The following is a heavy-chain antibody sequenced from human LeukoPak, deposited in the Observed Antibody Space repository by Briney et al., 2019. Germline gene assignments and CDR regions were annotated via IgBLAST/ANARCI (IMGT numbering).Heavy chain of an antibody. Sequence: KPSETLSLTCTVSSGSISSYYWSWIRQPPGKGLEWIGYIYYSGSTNYNPSLKSRVTISVDTSKNQFSLKLSSVTAADTAVYYCARAPYGDYGLLDYWGQGTLVTVSS. CDR3: ARAPYGDYGLLDY. CDR2: IYYSGST. V-gene: IGHV4-59*01. J-gene: IGHJ4*02. CDR1: SGSISSYY. D-gene: IGHD4-17*01.